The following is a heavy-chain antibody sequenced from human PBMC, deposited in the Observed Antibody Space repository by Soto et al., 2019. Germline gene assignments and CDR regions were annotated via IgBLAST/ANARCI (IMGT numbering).Heavy chain of an antibody. CDR1: GFTFNNYA. V-gene: IGHV3-23*01. J-gene: IGHJ4*02. CDR3: AKTFLARYCSSSICYDPADYFDY. Sequence: PGGSLRLSCAASGFTFNNYAISWGRQAPGKGLEWVSSINNGGDNIYYADSVKGRFTISRDNSKSTLYLQMNSLRAEDTAVYYCAKTFLARYCSSSICYDPADYFDYWGQGTLVTVSS. D-gene: IGHD2-2*01. CDR2: INNGGDNI.